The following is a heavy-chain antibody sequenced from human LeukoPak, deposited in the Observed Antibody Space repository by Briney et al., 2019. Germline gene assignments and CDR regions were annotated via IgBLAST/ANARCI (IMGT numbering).Heavy chain of an antibody. CDR2: INRSGST. CDR1: GGSFSGYY. Sequence: SETLSLTCAVYGGSFSGYYWSWIRQPPGKGLEWIGEINRSGSTNYNPSLKSRVTISVDTSKNQFSLKLSSVTAADTAVYYCATINGYLIDYWGQGTLVTVSS. J-gene: IGHJ4*02. CDR3: ATINGYLIDY. V-gene: IGHV4-34*01. D-gene: IGHD5-24*01.